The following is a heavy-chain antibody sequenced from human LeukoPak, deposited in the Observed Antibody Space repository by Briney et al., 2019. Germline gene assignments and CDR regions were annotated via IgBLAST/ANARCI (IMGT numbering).Heavy chain of an antibody. CDR2: IYYSGST. D-gene: IGHD3-10*01. V-gene: IGHV4-59*01. Sequence: SETLSLTCTVSGGSISSYYWSWIRQPPGKGLEWIGYIYYSGSTNYNPSLKSRVTISVDTSKNQFSLKLSSVTAADTAVYYCARASITMVRGVIKYWFDPWGQGTLVTVSS. CDR3: ARASITMVRGVIKYWFDP. CDR1: GGSISSYY. J-gene: IGHJ5*02.